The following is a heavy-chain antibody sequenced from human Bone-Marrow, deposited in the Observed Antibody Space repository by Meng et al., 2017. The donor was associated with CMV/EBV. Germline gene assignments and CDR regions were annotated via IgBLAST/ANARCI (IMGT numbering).Heavy chain of an antibody. CDR2: ISWNSGSI. J-gene: IGHJ6*01. V-gene: IGHV3-9*01. D-gene: IGHD5-24*01. Sequence: SLKIFCAASGFTFDDYAMHWVRQAPGKGLEWVSGISWNSGSIGYADSVKGRFTISRDNAKNSLYLQMNSLRAEDTALYYCAKGLEMAYYDYGMDVWGQGTKVTVSS. CDR1: GFTFDDYA. CDR3: AKGLEMAYYDYGMDV.